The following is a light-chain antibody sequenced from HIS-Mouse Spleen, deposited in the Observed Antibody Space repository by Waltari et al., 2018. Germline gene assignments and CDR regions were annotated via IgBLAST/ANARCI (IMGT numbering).Light chain of an antibody. J-gene: IGKJ2*01. CDR3: QQYYSYPQVT. V-gene: IGKV1-8*01. CDR1: QGISSY. CDR2: AAS. Sequence: AIRMTQSPSSLSASTGDRVTITFRASQGISSYLAWYQQKPGKAPKLLIYAASTLQSGVPSRFSGSGSGTDFTLTISCLQSEDFATYYCQQYYSYPQVTFGQGTKLEIK.